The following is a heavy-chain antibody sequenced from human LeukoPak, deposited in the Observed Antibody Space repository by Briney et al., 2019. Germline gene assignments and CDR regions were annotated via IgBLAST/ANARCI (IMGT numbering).Heavy chain of an antibody. Sequence: PSETLSLTCTVSGGSISSSSYYWGWIRQPPGKGLEWIGSIYYSGSTYYNPSLKSRVTISVDTSKNQFSLKLSSVTAADTAVYYCASYVWGSYRFDYWGQGTLVTVSS. V-gene: IGHV4-39*01. CDR2: IYYSGST. J-gene: IGHJ4*02. D-gene: IGHD3-16*02. CDR1: GGSISSSSYY. CDR3: ASYVWGSYRFDY.